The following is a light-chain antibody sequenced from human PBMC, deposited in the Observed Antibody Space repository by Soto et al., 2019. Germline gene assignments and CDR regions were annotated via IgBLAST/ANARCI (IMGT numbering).Light chain of an antibody. Sequence: ALTQPASVSGSPGQSITISCTGTSNDIGNYNYVSWYQQHPGKAPKVMIYEVSNRPSGISNRFSGSKSSNTASLTISGLQAEDEADYYCTSYTTISTLYVFGSGTKVTVL. J-gene: IGLJ1*01. CDR3: TSYTTISTLYV. CDR2: EVS. CDR1: SNDIGNYNY. V-gene: IGLV2-14*01.